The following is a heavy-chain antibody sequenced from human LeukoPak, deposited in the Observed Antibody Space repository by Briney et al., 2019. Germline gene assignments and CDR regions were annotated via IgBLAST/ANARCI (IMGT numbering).Heavy chain of an antibody. V-gene: IGHV3-48*02. Sequence: GGSLRLSCVVSGITFSGYSMIWVRQAPGKGLEWLSFMTTSGNTIFYAESVKDRFTISRDDAKKSLYLQMNSLRDEDTAVYYCARVGGATAVTMYFEYWGQGTLVTVSS. CDR2: MTTSGNTI. J-gene: IGHJ4*02. D-gene: IGHD1-26*01. CDR1: GITFSGYS. CDR3: ARVGGATAVTMYFEY.